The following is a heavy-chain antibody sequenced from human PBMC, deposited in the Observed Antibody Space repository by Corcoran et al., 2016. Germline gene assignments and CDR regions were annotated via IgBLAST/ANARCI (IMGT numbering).Heavy chain of an antibody. Sequence: QVQLVQSGAEVKKPGSSVKVSCKASGGTFSSYAISWVRQAPGQGLEWMGGIIPIFGTANYAQKFQGRVTITADESTSTAYMELSSLRSEDTAVYYCARDLHVYTIFGENRYGMDVWGQGTTVTVSS. CDR3: ARDLHVYTIFGENRYGMDV. D-gene: IGHD3-3*01. V-gene: IGHV1-69*01. J-gene: IGHJ6*02. CDR1: GGTFSSYA. CDR2: IIPIFGTA.